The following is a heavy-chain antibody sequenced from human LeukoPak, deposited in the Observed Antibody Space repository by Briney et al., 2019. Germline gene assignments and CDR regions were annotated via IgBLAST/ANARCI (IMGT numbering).Heavy chain of an antibody. D-gene: IGHD1-26*01. Sequence: AGGSLRLSCAASGFSFGSYTMHWVRQAPGKGLEWVALVTYDGVNKYYADSVKGRFTASKDNSKNMLFLQMNSLRAEDTAVYYCARDGLSGSPDGFDIWGQGTMVTVSS. J-gene: IGHJ3*02. CDR2: VTYDGVNK. V-gene: IGHV3-30*04. CDR3: ARDGLSGSPDGFDI. CDR1: GFSFGSYT.